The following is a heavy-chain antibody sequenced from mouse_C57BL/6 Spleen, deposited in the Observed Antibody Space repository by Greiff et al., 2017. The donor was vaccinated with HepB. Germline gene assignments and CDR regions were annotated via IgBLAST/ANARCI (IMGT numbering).Heavy chain of an antibody. J-gene: IGHJ4*01. CDR3: ARGKVHALDY. Sequence: QVQLQQPGAELVKPGASVKLSCKASGYTFTSYCMHWVKQRPGQGLEWIGEIDPSDSYTNYNQKFKGKSTLTVDKSSSTAYMQLSNLTSEDSAVYYCARGKVHALDYWGQGTSVRVS. CDR2: IDPSDSYT. CDR1: GYTFTSYC. V-gene: IGHV1-69*01.